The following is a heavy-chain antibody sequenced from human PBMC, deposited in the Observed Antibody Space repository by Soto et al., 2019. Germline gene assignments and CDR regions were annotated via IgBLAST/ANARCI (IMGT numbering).Heavy chain of an antibody. CDR3: ARGGYYGSGSYTYYFDY. V-gene: IGHV3-21*01. CDR2: ISSSSSYI. D-gene: IGHD3-10*01. J-gene: IGHJ4*02. Sequence: EVQLVESGGGLVKPGGSLRLSCAASGFTFSSYSMNWVRQAPGKGLEWVSSISSSSSYIYYADSVKGRFTISRDNAKNSLYLQMNSLRAEDTAVYYCARGGYYGSGSYTYYFDYWGQGTLVTVSS. CDR1: GFTFSSYS.